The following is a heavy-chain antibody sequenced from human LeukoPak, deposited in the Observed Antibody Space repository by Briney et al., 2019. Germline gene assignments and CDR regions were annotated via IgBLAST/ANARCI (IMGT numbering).Heavy chain of an antibody. CDR1: GFPFSDYG. J-gene: IGHJ4*02. Sequence: LPGGPLRLSCAASGFPFSDYGMYWVRQAPGKGLEWLAVISHDGSSKHYADSVKGRITISRDNSMNTLYLQMNSLTAEDTAVYYCAKVRWGSDNALDSWGQGTLVTGSS. CDR3: AKVRWGSDNALDS. CDR2: ISHDGSSK. D-gene: IGHD3-16*01. V-gene: IGHV3-30*18.